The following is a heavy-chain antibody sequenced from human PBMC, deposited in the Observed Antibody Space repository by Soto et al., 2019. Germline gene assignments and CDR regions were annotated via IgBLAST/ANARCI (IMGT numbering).Heavy chain of an antibody. CDR2: IIPILGIA. Sequence: QVQLVQSGAEVKKPGSSVKVSCKASGGTFSSYTISWVRQAPGQGLEWMGRIIPILGIANYAQKFQGRVTSTADKSTSTAYRELSSLRSEDTAVYYCAGEDPCSGGSCYSGYWGQGTLVTVSS. V-gene: IGHV1-69*08. CDR1: GGTFSSYT. CDR3: AGEDPCSGGSCYSGY. D-gene: IGHD2-15*01. J-gene: IGHJ4*02.